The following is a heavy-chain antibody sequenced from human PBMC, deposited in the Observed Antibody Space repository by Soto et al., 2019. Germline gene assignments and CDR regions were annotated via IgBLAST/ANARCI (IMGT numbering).Heavy chain of an antibody. CDR2: IYYSGST. Sequence: QVQLQESGPGLVKPSQNLSLTCTVSGGSISSGGYYWSWIRQHPGKGLEWIGYIYYSGSTYYNPSLKSRVTISVDTSKNQFSLKLSSVTAADTAVYYCARGLRQAPVPGNAFDIWGQGTMVTVSS. CDR3: ARGLRQAPVPGNAFDI. V-gene: IGHV4-31*03. D-gene: IGHD1-1*01. J-gene: IGHJ3*02. CDR1: GGSISSGGYY.